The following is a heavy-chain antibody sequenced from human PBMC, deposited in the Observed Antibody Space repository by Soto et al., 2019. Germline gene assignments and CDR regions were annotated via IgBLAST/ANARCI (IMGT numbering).Heavy chain of an antibody. CDR3: FPTSYIVGATY. J-gene: IGHJ4*02. CDR2: IRASGDST. Sequence: PGGSLRLACAASGFTFSSYSMTWVRQAPGKGLEWVSTIRASGDSTYYADSLKGRFTISRDNSMNTLFLHMSSLRAEDTAVYYCFPTSYIVGATYWGQGTPVTVSS. V-gene: IGHV3-23*01. CDR1: GFTFSSYS. D-gene: IGHD1-26*01.